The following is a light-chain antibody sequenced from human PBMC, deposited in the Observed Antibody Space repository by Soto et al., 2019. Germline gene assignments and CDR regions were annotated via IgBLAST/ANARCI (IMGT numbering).Light chain of an antibody. CDR1: QSVSSN. CDR3: QQYNSWPPAYT. CDR2: GAS. V-gene: IGKV3-15*01. J-gene: IGKJ2*01. Sequence: EIVMTQSPATLSLSPGERATLSCRASQSVSSNLAWYQQKPGQAPRLLLYGASTRATGIPARFSGSGSGTEFSLTISSLQSEDFAVYYCQQYNSWPPAYTFGQGTKLEIK.